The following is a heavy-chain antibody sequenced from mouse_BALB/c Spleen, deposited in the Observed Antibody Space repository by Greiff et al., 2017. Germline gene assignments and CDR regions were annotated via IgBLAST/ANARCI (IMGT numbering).Heavy chain of an antibody. J-gene: IGHJ4*01. CDR3: ARKGYYGNYYAMDY. CDR2: IWSGGST. D-gene: IGHD2-1*01. V-gene: IGHV2-4-1*01. CDR1: GFSLTSYG. Sequence: VQLQESGPGLVQPSQSLSITCTVSGFSLTSYGVHWVRQSPGKGLEWLGVIWSGGSTDYNAAFISRLSISKDNSKSQVFFKMNSLQADDTAIYYCARKGYYGNYYAMDYWGQGTSVTVSS.